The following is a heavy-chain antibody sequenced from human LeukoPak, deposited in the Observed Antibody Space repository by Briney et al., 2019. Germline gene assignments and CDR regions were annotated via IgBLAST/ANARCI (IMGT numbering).Heavy chain of an antibody. Sequence: SETLSLTCTVSGGSISSVSYYWSWIRQPAGKGLEWIWRIYTSGSTNYNPSLKRRVTLSVDTSKNQFSLKLSSVTAADTAVYYCARGPLDYWGQGTLVTVSS. J-gene: IGHJ4*02. CDR2: IYTSGST. V-gene: IGHV4-61*02. CDR3: ARGPLDY. CDR1: GGSISSVSYY.